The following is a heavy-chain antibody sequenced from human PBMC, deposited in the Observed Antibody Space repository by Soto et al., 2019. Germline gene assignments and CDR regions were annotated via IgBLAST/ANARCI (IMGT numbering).Heavy chain of an antibody. V-gene: IGHV4-30-2*01. CDR3: ARSLGYCSSTSCFNWFDP. J-gene: IGHJ5*02. D-gene: IGHD2-2*01. CDR2: IYHSGST. Sequence: PSETLSLTCAVSGGSISSGGYSWSWIRQPPGKGLEWIGYIYHSGSTYYNPSLKSRVTISVDRSKNQFSLKPSSVTAADTAVYYCARSLGYCSSTSCFNWFDPWGKGTLVTVSS. CDR1: GGSISSGGYS.